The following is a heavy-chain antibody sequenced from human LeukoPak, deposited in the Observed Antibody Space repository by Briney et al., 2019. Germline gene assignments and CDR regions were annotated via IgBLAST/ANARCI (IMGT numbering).Heavy chain of an antibody. J-gene: IGHJ6*03. CDR3: ASSYSSGWQYYYYYYMDV. CDR1: GGSISSYY. D-gene: IGHD6-19*01. CDR2: IYYSGSN. V-gene: IGHV4-59*01. Sequence: SETLSLTCTVSGGSISSYYWSWIRQPPGQGLEWIGYIYYSGSNNYNHSLKSRVTISVDTSKNQFSLKLSSVTAADTAVYYCASSYSSGWQYYYYYYMDVWGKGTTVTVSS.